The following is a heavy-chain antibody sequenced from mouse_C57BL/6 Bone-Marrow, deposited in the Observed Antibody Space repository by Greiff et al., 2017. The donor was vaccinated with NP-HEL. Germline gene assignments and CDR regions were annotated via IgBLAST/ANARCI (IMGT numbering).Heavy chain of an antibody. CDR2: IHPNSGST. D-gene: IGHD1-1*01. CDR3: ARELITTVVEWYAMDY. CDR1: GYTFTSYW. J-gene: IGHJ4*01. Sequence: PLASVTLSCKASGYTFTSYWMHWVKQRPGQGLEWIGMIHPNSGSTNYNEKFKSKATLTVDKSSSTAYMQLSSLTSEDSAVYYCARELITTVVEWYAMDYWGQGTSVTVSS. V-gene: IGHV1-64*01.